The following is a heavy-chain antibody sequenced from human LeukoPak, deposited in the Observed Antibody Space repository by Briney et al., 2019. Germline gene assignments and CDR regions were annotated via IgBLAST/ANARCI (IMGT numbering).Heavy chain of an antibody. CDR2: FDPEDGET. D-gene: IGHD2-8*01. CDR3: ARVRSYCTNGVCYWDLDY. CDR1: GYTLTELS. Sequence: GASVKVSCKVSGYTLTELSMHWVRQAPGKGLEWMGGFDPEDGETIYAQKFQGRVTMTRDTSISTAYMELSRLRSDDTAVYYCARVRSYCTNGVCYWDLDYWGQGTLVTVSS. J-gene: IGHJ4*02. V-gene: IGHV1-24*01.